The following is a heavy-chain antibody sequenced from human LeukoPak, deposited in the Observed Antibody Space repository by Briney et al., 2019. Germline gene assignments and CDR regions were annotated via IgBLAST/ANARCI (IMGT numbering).Heavy chain of an antibody. J-gene: IGHJ4*02. CDR1: GFTVSNNF. CDR2: IYSGGDT. V-gene: IGHV3-53*04. D-gene: IGHD1-26*01. CDR3: VKGTPGSRSV. Sequence: GGSLRLPCAASGFTVSNNFMSWVRQAPGKGPESVSIIYSGGDTDYADSVKGRFAISRQNSQNTLYLQMNSLRIEDTAVYYCVKGTPGSRSVWGQGTLVTVSS.